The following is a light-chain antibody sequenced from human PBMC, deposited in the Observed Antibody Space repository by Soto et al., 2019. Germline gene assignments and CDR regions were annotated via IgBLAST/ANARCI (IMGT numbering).Light chain of an antibody. J-gene: IGKJ5*01. CDR1: QSVSSY. Sequence: EIVLTQSPVTLSLSPGERATLSCRASQSVSSYLAWYQQKPGQAPRLLIYDASNRATGIPARFSGGGSGTDFTLTIDNLEPEDFAIYYCQQRSNWPPITFGQGTRWRL. V-gene: IGKV3-11*01. CDR3: QQRSNWPPIT. CDR2: DAS.